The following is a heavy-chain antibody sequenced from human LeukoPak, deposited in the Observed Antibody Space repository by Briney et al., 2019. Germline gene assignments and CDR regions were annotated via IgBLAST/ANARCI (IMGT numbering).Heavy chain of an antibody. D-gene: IGHD3-10*01. CDR2: ISYDGSNK. V-gene: IGHV3-30*04. CDR1: GFTFSSYA. CDR3: ARAYFYYYGSGSGY. Sequence: GGSLRLSCAASGFTFSSYAMHWVRQAPGKGLEWVAVISYDGSNKYYADSVKGRFTISRDNSKNTLYLQMNSLRAEDTAVYYCARAYFYYYGSGSGYWGQGTLVTVSS. J-gene: IGHJ4*02.